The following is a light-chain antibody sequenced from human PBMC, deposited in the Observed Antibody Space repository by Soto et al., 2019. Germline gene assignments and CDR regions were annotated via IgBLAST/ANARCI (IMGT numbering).Light chain of an antibody. V-gene: IGLV4-69*01. CDR2: LDSDGSH. Sequence: QPMLTQSPSASASLGASVKLTCTLSSGHSSYAIAWHQQQPEKGPRYLMKLDSDGSHTKGDAIPDRFSGSSSGAERYLTISSLQSEDEADYYCQTWGTGIHVVFGGGTQLTVL. J-gene: IGLJ2*01. CDR3: QTWGTGIHVV. CDR1: SGHSSYA.